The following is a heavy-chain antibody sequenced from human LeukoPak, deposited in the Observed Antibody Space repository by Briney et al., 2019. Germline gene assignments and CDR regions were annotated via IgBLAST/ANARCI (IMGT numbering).Heavy chain of an antibody. CDR1: GFTFSSYS. CDR2: ISSSSYI. D-gene: IGHD5-24*01. CDR3: ARGDVEMATIDDGWFDP. J-gene: IGHJ5*02. Sequence: PGGSLRLSCAASGFTFSSYSMNWVRQAPGKGLEWVSSISSSSYIYYADSVKGRFTISRDNAKNSLYLQMNSLRAEDTAVYYCARGDVEMATIDDGWFDPWGRGTLVTVSS. V-gene: IGHV3-21*01.